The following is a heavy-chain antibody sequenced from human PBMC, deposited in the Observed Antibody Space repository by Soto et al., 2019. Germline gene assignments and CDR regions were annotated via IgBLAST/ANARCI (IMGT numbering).Heavy chain of an antibody. V-gene: IGHV4-31*03. CDR3: ARGHSSGWYLSAFDI. D-gene: IGHD6-19*01. CDR2: IYYSGST. Sequence: SSGTPSPPLTFSCWPLSRGWFLLGRVRPHPGKGLEWIGYIYYSGSTYYNPSLKSRVTISVDTSKNQFSLKLSSVTAADTAVYYCARGHSSGWYLSAFDIWGQGTMVTVSS. CDR1: CWPLSRGWFL. J-gene: IGHJ3*02.